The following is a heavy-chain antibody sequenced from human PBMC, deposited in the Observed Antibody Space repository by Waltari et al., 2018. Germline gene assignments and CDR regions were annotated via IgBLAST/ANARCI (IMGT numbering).Heavy chain of an antibody. J-gene: IGHJ4*02. CDR3: ARGQGY. V-gene: IGHV3-48*01. CDR2: ISSSSSTI. CDR1: GFTFSSYS. Sequence: EVQLVESGGGLVQPGGSLRLSCAASGFTFSSYSMNWVRQAPGKGLEWVSYISSSSSTIYYADSVKGRFTISRDNAKNQFSLELSSLTADDTAVYYCARGQGYWGQGTLVTVSS.